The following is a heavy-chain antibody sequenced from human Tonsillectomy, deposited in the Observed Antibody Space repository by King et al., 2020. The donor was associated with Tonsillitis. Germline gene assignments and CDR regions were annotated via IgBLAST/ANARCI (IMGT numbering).Heavy chain of an antibody. D-gene: IGHD2-2*01. CDR2: ISCHDGNT. CDR1: GYTFTSYG. Sequence: VQLVESGAEVKKPGASVKVSCKASGYTFTSYGISWVRQAPGQGLEWMGWISCHDGNTKYAQKVQGRVTMTTDTSTSTAYMELRSLRSDDTAVYYCARDHCSSTSCYNWFDPWGQGTLVTVSS. V-gene: IGHV1-18*01. J-gene: IGHJ5*02. CDR3: ARDHCSSTSCYNWFDP.